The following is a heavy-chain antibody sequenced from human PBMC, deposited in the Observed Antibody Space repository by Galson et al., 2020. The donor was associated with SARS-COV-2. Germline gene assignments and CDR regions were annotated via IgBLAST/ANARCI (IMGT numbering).Heavy chain of an antibody. V-gene: IGHV1-18*01. D-gene: IGHD1-26*01. CDR1: GYTFLTYD. J-gene: IGHJ4*02. CDR3: ASAIVGGMAFDY. CDR2: ISVYNGNT. Sequence: ASVKVSCKASGYTFLTYDIHWVRQAPGQGLEWMGWISVYNGNTNYAQKLQGRVTMTTDTSTSTAYMELRTLRSDDTAVYYCASAIVGGMAFDYWGQGTLVTVSS.